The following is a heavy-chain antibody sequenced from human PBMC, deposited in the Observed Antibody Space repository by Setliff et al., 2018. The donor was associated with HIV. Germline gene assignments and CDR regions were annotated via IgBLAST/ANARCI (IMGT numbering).Heavy chain of an antibody. CDR1: GYSFTNYY. CDR3: ARNFGLSPSGKYYYYYGMDI. V-gene: IGHV1-46*01. Sequence: ASVKVSCKASGYSFTNYYIHWVRQAPGQGLEWMGVINPSSGDTPYAQNFQGRVTVTRDTSTSTVYMELSSLRSEDTAVYYCARNFGLSPSGKYYYYYGMDIWGQGTTVTVSS. D-gene: IGHD3-10*01. CDR2: INPSSGDT. J-gene: IGHJ6*02.